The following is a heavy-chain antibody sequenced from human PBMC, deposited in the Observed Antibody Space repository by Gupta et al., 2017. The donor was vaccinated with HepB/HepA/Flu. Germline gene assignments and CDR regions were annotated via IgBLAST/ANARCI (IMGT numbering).Heavy chain of an antibody. J-gene: IGHJ4*02. D-gene: IGHD3-3*01. CDR2: ITGTGGST. V-gene: IGHV3-23*01. Sequence: GPGKRLEWVSGITGTGGSTYYADSVKGRFTTSRDNSKNTLYLQMNSLRGDDTAVYYCARVNDNYDFWSGFDYWGQGSLVSVSS. CDR3: ARVNDNYDFWSGFDY.